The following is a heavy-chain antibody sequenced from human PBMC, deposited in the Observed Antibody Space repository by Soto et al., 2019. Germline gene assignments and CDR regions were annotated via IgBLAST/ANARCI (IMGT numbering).Heavy chain of an antibody. CDR2: VNPILSMS. Sequence: QVQLVQSGAEVKSPGSSVKVSCKALADTFTFYSINWVPQAPGLGLEWMGRVNPILSMSNYAQRFQGRVTMTADKSTSTAYMELSGLRSEDTAMYYCATSYGSGYRAFDYWGQGALVTVSS. CDR3: ATSYGSGYRAFDY. CDR1: ADTFTFYS. D-gene: IGHD3-10*01. J-gene: IGHJ4*02. V-gene: IGHV1-69*04.